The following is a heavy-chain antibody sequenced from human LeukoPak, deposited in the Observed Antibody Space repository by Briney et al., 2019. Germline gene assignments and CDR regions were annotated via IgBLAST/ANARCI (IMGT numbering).Heavy chain of an antibody. Sequence: GGSLRLSCAASGFTVSSNYMSWVRQAPGKGLEWVSVIYSGGSTHYADSVKGRFTISRDNSKNTLYLQMNSLRAEDTAVYYCASTYYDILTGSSGGAFDIWGQGTMVTVSS. CDR1: GFTVSSNY. J-gene: IGHJ3*02. V-gene: IGHV3-66*01. CDR3: ASTYYDILTGSSGGAFDI. D-gene: IGHD3-9*01. CDR2: IYSGGST.